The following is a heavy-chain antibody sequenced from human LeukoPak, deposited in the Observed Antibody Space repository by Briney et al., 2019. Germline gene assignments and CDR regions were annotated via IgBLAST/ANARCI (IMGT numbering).Heavy chain of an antibody. Sequence: PSQTLSLTCSVSGGSISSGGYSWGWIRQPPGQDLQWIGYIYHSGSAYYNPSLKSRVTISLDRSKNQFSLNLSSVTAADTAVYYCVRGQTSREYFDYWGQGTLVTVSS. J-gene: IGHJ4*02. CDR3: VRGQTSREYFDY. CDR2: IYHSGSA. V-gene: IGHV4-30-2*01. D-gene: IGHD6-6*01. CDR1: GGSISSGGYS.